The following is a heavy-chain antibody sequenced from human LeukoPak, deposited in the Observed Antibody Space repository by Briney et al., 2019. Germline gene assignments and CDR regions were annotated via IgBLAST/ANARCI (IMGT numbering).Heavy chain of an antibody. J-gene: IGHJ4*02. CDR1: GFTFSDYY. D-gene: IGHD3-3*01. CDR3: ARAGVDTSGYYYQGFDY. CDR2: ITSNGKSV. Sequence: GGSLRLSCAASGFTFSDYYMGWIRQAPGKGLEWVSYITSNGKSVYYAASVKGRFTISRDNAKNSLYLQVNSLTAEDTAVYYCARAGVDTSGYYYQGFDYWGQGTLVTVSS. V-gene: IGHV3-11*04.